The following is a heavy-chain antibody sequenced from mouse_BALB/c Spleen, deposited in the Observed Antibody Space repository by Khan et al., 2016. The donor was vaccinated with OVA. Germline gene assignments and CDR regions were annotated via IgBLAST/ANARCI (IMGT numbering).Heavy chain of an antibody. V-gene: IGHV5-17*02. CDR1: GFTFSSYG. Sequence: EVELVESGGGLVQPGGSRKLSCAASGFTFSSYGMHWVRQAPEKGLEWVAYISADSTTIYYADTVKGRFTISRDNTTNTLFLQLRSLTSEDTAMYYCANSSYYRWYFDYWGPGTTLTVSS. CDR2: ISADSTTI. J-gene: IGHJ2*01. D-gene: IGHD1-2*01. CDR3: ANSSYYRWYFDY.